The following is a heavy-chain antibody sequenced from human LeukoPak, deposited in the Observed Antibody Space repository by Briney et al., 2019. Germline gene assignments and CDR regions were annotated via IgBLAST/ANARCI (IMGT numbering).Heavy chain of an antibody. J-gene: IGHJ5*02. CDR3: ARDTAAGPYNWFDP. V-gene: IGHV4-30-2*01. D-gene: IGHD6-25*01. CDR1: GGSISSGGYY. CDR2: ISYSGST. Sequence: SETLSLTCTVSGGSISSGGYYWSWIRQPPGKGLEWIGYISYSGSTYYNPSLKSRVTISGDRSKNQFSLRLTSVTAADTAVYYCARDTAAGPYNWFDPWGQGTLVTVSS.